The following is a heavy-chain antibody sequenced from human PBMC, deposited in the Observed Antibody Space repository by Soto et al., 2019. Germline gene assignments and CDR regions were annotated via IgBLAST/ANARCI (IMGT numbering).Heavy chain of an antibody. CDR3: AKGPRDYGDYEVTDSDV. J-gene: IGHJ6*04. Sequence: EVQLLESGGGLVQPGGSLRLSCAASGFTFSSYAMSWVRQAPGKGLEWVSAISGSGGSTYYADSVKGRFTISRDNSKNTLYLQMNSLRAEDTAVYYCAKGPRDYGDYEVTDSDVWGKGTTVTVSS. V-gene: IGHV3-23*01. CDR2: ISGSGGST. D-gene: IGHD4-17*01. CDR1: GFTFSSYA.